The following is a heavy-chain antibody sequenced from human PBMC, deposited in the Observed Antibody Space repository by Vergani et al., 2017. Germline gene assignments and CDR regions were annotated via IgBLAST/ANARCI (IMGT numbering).Heavy chain of an antibody. Sequence: QVQLQESGPGLVKPSETLSLTCNVSGDSISSDYWSWNRQPPGKALEWIGYIYYSGSTNYNPSLKRRVTMSVDTSKNQFSLKLSSVTAADTAVYYCARGGTYYLDYWGQGTLVTVSS. CDR2: IYYSGST. J-gene: IGHJ4*02. CDR3: ARGGTYYLDY. CDR1: GDSISSDY. V-gene: IGHV4-59*01. D-gene: IGHD1-26*01.